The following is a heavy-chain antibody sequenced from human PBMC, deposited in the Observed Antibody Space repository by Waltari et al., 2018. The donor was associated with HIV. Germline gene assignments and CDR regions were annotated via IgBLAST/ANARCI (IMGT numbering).Heavy chain of an antibody. J-gene: IGHJ4*02. V-gene: IGHV3-49*03. CDR3: ARGVNLRCTGDCYSAY. Sequence: EVHLVESGGGLVQPGRSLRLSCKASGFNFGAYAVTWFRQAPGKGLKWVGFIRSKPYGGTREYAASVKGRFTISRDDSKNIAFLQMDSLKIEDTAVYYCARGVNLRCTGDCYSAYWGQGTLVTVSS. D-gene: IGHD2-21*02. CDR1: GFNFGAYA. CDR2: IRSKPYGGTR.